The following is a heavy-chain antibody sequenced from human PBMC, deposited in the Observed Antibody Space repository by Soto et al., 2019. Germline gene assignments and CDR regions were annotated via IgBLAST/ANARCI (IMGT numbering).Heavy chain of an antibody. CDR3: AKDRYYDGSPGDS. CDR2: ISGSGGST. CDR1: GFTFSSYA. D-gene: IGHD3-22*01. J-gene: IGHJ4*02. Sequence: EVQLLESGGGLVQPGGSLRLSCAASGFTFSSYAMSWVRQAPGKGLEWVSAISGSGGSTYYADSVKGRFTISRDNSKNTLYLQMNSLSAENTAVYYCAKDRYYDGSPGDSWGQGTLVTVSA. V-gene: IGHV3-23*01.